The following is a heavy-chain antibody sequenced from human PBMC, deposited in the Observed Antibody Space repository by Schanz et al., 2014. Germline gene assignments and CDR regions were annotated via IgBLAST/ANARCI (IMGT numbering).Heavy chain of an antibody. D-gene: IGHD3-9*01. Sequence: HVQLVQSGAEVKNPGASVRVSCKAFGYTFTTYAMSWVRQAPGQGLEWVGWISVYTGNTKYGQKVQGRVTMTADTSTNTAYMELRSLRSDDTAVYYCAKAEYDILTDSYSRLDPWGQGTLVTVSS. CDR3: AKAEYDILTDSYSRLDP. J-gene: IGHJ5*02. V-gene: IGHV1-18*01. CDR2: ISVYTGNT. CDR1: GYTFTTYA.